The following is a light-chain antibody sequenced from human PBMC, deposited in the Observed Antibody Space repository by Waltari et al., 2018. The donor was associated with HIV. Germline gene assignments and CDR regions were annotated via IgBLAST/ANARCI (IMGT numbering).Light chain of an antibody. V-gene: IGKV3-20*01. CDR1: QTVISRF. CDR3: QQYGDSIT. J-gene: IGKJ4*01. Sequence: EIVLTQSPGTVSLSPGDRVTLSCRASQTVISRFLAWYQHKSGQAPRLLIYDVSARAIDVPDRFSGSGSGTDFSLTISRLEPEDFAVYYCQQYGDSITFGGGTKVEIK. CDR2: DVS.